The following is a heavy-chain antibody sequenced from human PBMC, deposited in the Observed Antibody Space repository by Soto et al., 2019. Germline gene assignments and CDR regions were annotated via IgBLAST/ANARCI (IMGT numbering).Heavy chain of an antibody. Sequence: QVQLQESGPGLVKPSETLSLTCTVPGGSVTIGNFYWSWIRQRPGNGLEWNGFIHYSRSTSSTPYLKGQVIMSVETSKNQLSLKLTSVNAADTAVYYCQRGGDGYKNGHWGQVTQVTVSS. D-gene: IGHD2-21*01. V-gene: IGHV4-61*01. CDR1: GGSVTIGNFY. CDR2: IHYSRST. CDR3: QRGGDGYKNGH. J-gene: IGHJ1*01.